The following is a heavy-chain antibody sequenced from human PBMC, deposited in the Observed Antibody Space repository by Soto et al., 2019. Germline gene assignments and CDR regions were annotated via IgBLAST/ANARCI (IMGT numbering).Heavy chain of an antibody. V-gene: IGHV4-31*03. D-gene: IGHD3-22*01. CDR3: ARGGYYYENSGQNAYDY. J-gene: IGHJ4*01. Sequence: SETLSLTCTVSGGSISSGGYYWSWIRQHPGKGLEWIGYIYYGGSTYYNPSLKSRATISGDASKNQFSLKLSSVTAADTAVYYCARGGYYYENSGQNAYDYWGQGILVTVSS. CDR1: GGSISSGGYY. CDR2: IYYGGST.